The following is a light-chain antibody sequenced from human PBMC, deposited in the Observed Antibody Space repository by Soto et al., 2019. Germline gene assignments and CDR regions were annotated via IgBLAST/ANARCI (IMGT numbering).Light chain of an antibody. J-gene: IGLJ3*02. V-gene: IGLV2-23*02. CDR3: CSYAGSSTPV. Sequence: QAALTQPASVSGSPGQSSTISCTGTSSDVGSYNFVSWYQQHPGKAHKLMIYEVSKRPSGVSNRFSGSKSGNTASLTISGLQAEDEADYYCCSYAGSSTPVFGGGTQLTVL. CDR1: SSDVGSYNF. CDR2: EVS.